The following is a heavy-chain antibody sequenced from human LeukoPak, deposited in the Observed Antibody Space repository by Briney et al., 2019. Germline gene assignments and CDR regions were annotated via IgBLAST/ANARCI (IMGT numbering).Heavy chain of an antibody. CDR2: IYSGGST. CDR3: ARDLTSGWSDH. D-gene: IGHD6-19*01. Sequence: PGGSLRLSCAASGFTVSSNYMSWVRQAPGKGLEWVSVIYSGGSTYYADSVTGRFTISRDNSKNTMYLQMNSLRAEDTAVYYCARDLTSGWSDHWGQGTLVTVSS. V-gene: IGHV3-66*01. CDR1: GFTVSSNY. J-gene: IGHJ5*02.